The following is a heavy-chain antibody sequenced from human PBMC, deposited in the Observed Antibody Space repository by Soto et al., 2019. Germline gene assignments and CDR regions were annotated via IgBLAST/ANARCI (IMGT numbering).Heavy chain of an antibody. Sequence: SQTLSLTCVISGDSVSSNSAAWNWIRQSPSRGLEWLGRTYYRSRWYKDYAVSVRSRITVNADTSKNQFSLHLNSVTPEDTAVYYFAGTSSLQWYYMDVWDKGTTVTVSS. V-gene: IGHV6-1*01. J-gene: IGHJ6*03. CDR1: GDSVSSNSAA. CDR3: AGTSSLQWYYMDV. CDR2: TYYRSRWYK. D-gene: IGHD1-7*01.